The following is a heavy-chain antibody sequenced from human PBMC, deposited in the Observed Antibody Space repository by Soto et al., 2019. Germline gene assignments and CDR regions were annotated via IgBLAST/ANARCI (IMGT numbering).Heavy chain of an antibody. CDR2: ISSSSSTI. CDR3: ARSMDDYYYYGMDV. CDR1: GFTFSSYS. Sequence: EVQLVESGGGLVQPGGSLRLSCAASGFTFSSYSMNWVRQAPGKGLEWVSYISSSSSTIYYADSVKGRFTISRDNAKKSLYLQMNSLRAEDMAVYYCARSMDDYYYYGMDVWGQGTTVTVSS. D-gene: IGHD3-10*01. J-gene: IGHJ6*02. V-gene: IGHV3-48*01.